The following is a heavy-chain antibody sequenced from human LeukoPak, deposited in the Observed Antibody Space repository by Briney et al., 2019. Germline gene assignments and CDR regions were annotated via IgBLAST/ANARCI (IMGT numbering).Heavy chain of an antibody. CDR2: INGRSNYM. CDR1: GFTFTTYT. Sequence: PGGSLTLSCAASGFTFTTYTMNRVRQAPGKGLEWVSSINGRSNYMYYADSVKGRFTISRDNAKNSLFLQMNSLSAEDTAVYYCVREDGVVGASSAFDYWGQGTLVTVSS. D-gene: IGHD1-26*01. CDR3: VREDGVVGASSAFDY. V-gene: IGHV3-21*01. J-gene: IGHJ4*02.